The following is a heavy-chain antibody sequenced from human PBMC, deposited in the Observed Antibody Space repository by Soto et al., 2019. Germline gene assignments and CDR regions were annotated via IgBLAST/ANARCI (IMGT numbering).Heavy chain of an antibody. Sequence: EVQLLASGGGLVQPGGSLRLSCAASGFTFSSYAMSWVRQAPGKGLEWVSAISGSGGSTYYADSVKGRFTISRDNSKNTLYLQMNSLRAEDTAVYYCATRGIVLMGAGDYWGQGTLVTVSS. D-gene: IGHD2-8*01. CDR2: ISGSGGST. J-gene: IGHJ4*02. CDR3: ATRGIVLMGAGDY. V-gene: IGHV3-23*01. CDR1: GFTFSSYA.